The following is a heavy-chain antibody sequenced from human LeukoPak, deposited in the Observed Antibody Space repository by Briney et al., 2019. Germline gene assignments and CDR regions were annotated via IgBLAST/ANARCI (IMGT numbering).Heavy chain of an antibody. CDR2: IHPTSTNT. CDR1: GYSFNTYV. V-gene: IGHV1-8*03. J-gene: IGHJ6*03. D-gene: IGHD6-19*01. Sequence: ASVKVPCMASGYSFNTYVINWVRQASGQGVEWMGWIHPTSTNTDYTQKFHPRFQGRLTITRDTSISTAYMELSSLTSDDTAVYYCARDLRYSSGWSASGMDVWGKGTTVTISS. CDR3: ARDLRYSSGWSASGMDV.